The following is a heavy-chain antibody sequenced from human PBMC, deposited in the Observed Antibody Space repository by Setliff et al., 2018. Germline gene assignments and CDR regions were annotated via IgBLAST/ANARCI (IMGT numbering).Heavy chain of an antibody. Sequence: PSETLSLTCAVYGGSFSGYYWTWVRQAPGKGLEWVANIRQDGGQTYYEDSVKGRFTTSRDNAKNSLYLQMNSLRAEDTALYYCATDRNYYDSDTFYDAFDIWGQGTMVTVSS. D-gene: IGHD3-22*01. V-gene: IGHV3-7*01. J-gene: IGHJ3*02. CDR3: ATDRNYYDSDTFYDAFDI. CDR1: GGSFSGYY. CDR2: IRQDGGQT.